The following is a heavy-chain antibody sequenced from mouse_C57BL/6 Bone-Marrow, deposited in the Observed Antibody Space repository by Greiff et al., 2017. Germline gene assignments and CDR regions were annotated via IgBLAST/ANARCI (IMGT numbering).Heavy chain of an antibody. CDR2: IHPNSGST. D-gene: IGHD2-1*01. CDR1: GYTFTSYW. Sequence: VQLQQPGAELVKPGASVKLSCKASGYTFTSYWMHWVKQRPGQGLEWIGMIHPNSGSTNYNEKFKSKATLTVDKSSSTAYMQLSSLTSEDSAVYYCARRAPFYYGNSYYFVYWGQGTTLTVSS. V-gene: IGHV1-64*01. CDR3: ARRAPFYYGNSYYFVY. J-gene: IGHJ2*01.